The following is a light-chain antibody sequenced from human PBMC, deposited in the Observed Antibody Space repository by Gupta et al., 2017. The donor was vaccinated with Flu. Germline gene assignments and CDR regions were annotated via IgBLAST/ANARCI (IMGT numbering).Light chain of an antibody. Sequence: QSALTQPASVSASPGPSITISCTGTSSDVGSSTLVSWYQQHPGKAPKLIISEGSKRASWLSDRFSGSKSGNTASLTISGLQAADEADYYCCSYTTTHTYVFGSGTKVTVL. J-gene: IGLJ1*01. CDR1: SSDVGSSTL. CDR3: CSYTTTHTYV. V-gene: IGLV2-23*01. CDR2: EGS.